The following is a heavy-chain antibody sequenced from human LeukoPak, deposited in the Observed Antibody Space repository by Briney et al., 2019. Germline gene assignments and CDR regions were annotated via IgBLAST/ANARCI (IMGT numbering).Heavy chain of an antibody. D-gene: IGHD6-13*01. Sequence: GGSLRLSCAASGFTFSSYAMSWVRQAPGKGLEWVSAISGSGDSTYYGDSVKGRFTISRDNSKDTLFLQMNSLRAEDTAVYYCAKTRPLDSSSWSHGDYWGQGTLVTVSS. V-gene: IGHV3-23*01. CDR1: GFTFSSYA. CDR3: AKTRPLDSSSWSHGDY. J-gene: IGHJ4*02. CDR2: ISGSGDST.